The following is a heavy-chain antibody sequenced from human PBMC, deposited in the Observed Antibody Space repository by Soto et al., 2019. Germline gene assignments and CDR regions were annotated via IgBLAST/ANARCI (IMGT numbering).Heavy chain of an antibody. J-gene: IGHJ4*02. D-gene: IGHD4-17*01. Sequence: QVQLQESGPGLVKPSGTLSLTCAVYSGSISSSNWWSLVRQPPGKGLEGIGEIYHSGSTNYNPSLKSRVTISVDKSKNQFSLKLSSVTAADTAVYYCARASSDNYGFDYWGQGTLVTVSS. V-gene: IGHV4-4*02. CDR1: SGSISSSNW. CDR2: IYHSGST. CDR3: ARASSDNYGFDY.